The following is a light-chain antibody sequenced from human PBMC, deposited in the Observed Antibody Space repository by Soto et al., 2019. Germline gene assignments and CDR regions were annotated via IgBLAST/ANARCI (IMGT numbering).Light chain of an antibody. V-gene: IGKV3-11*01. Sequence: EIVLTQSPATLSLSPGERATLSCRASQSVSSYLAWYQQKPGQAPRLLIYDASKRATGIPARFSGSGFGTDYTLTISSLEPEDFAIYYCQPYNNWPLTFGGGTKVDIK. CDR2: DAS. CDR3: QPYNNWPLT. CDR1: QSVSSY. J-gene: IGKJ4*01.